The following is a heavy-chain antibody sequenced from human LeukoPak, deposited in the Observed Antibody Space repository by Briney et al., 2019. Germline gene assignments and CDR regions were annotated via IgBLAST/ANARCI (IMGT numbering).Heavy chain of an antibody. D-gene: IGHD1-26*01. J-gene: IGHJ4*02. CDR3: ASGSQGGYYFDY. CDR1: GYTFTSYA. Sequence: ASVKVSCKASGYTFTSYAISWVRQAPGQGLEWMGWIIAYIGNTNYAQKLQGRVTMTTDTSTSTAYMELRSLRSDDTAVYYCASGSQGGYYFDYWGQGTLVTVSS. CDR2: IIAYIGNT. V-gene: IGHV1-18*01.